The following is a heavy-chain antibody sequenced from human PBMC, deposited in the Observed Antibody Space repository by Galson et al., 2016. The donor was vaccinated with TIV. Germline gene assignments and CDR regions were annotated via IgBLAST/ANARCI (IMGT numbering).Heavy chain of an antibody. CDR1: GFTFASYG. Sequence: SLRLSCAASGFTFASYGMHWVRQAPGKGPEWVAAIWFDGSNIHYADSVKGRFTISRDNPKNTVYLHMNSLRAEDTAVYFCAREFADYYFDFWGQGTLVTVSS. CDR3: AREFADYYFDF. V-gene: IGHV3-33*01. CDR2: IWFDGSNI. J-gene: IGHJ4*02. D-gene: IGHD2-21*02.